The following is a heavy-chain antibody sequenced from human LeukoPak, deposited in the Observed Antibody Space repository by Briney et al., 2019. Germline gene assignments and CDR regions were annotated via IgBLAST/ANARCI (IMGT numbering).Heavy chain of an antibody. D-gene: IGHD5-18*01. V-gene: IGHV4-34*01. CDR2: INHSGST. CDR3: ARAGSYGLYYYYYYMDV. CDR1: GYSITSGYY. J-gene: IGHJ6*03. Sequence: SETLSLTSIVSGYSITSGYYWSWIRQPPGKGLEWIGEINHSGSTNYNPSLKSRVTISVDTSKNQFSLKLSSVTAADTAVYYCARAGSYGLYYYYYYMDVRGKGTTVTVSS.